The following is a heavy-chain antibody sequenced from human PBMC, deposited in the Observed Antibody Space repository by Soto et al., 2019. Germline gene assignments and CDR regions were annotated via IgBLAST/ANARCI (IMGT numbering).Heavy chain of an antibody. CDR1: GGSISSGGYY. V-gene: IGHV4-31*03. Sequence: SETLSLTCTVSGGSISSGGYYWSWLRQHPGKGLEWIGYIYYSGSTYYNPSLKSRVTISVDTSKNQFSLKLSSVTAADTAVYYCARVPFRSYYDFWSGPLEIPPHLDAFDIWGQGTMVTVSS. CDR2: IYYSGST. D-gene: IGHD3-3*01. J-gene: IGHJ3*02. CDR3: ARVPFRSYYDFWSGPLEIPPHLDAFDI.